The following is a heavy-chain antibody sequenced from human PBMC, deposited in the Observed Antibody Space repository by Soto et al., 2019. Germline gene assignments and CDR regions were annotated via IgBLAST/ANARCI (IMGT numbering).Heavy chain of an antibody. CDR2: ISYDGSNK. D-gene: IGHD1-1*01. V-gene: IGHV3-30*18. CDR3: AKGNGGLDY. Sequence: LGLSCAASGFTFSSYGMHWVRQAPGKGLEWVAVISYDGSNKYYADSVKGRFTISRDNSKNTLYLQMNSLRAEDTAEYYCAKGNGGLDYWGQGTLVTVSS. CDR1: GFTFSSYG. J-gene: IGHJ4*02.